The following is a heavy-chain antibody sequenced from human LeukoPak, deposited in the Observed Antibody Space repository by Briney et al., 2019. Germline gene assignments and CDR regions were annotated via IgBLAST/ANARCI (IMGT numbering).Heavy chain of an antibody. CDR3: ARSRYYDSSSFDP. CDR2: IYYSGST. V-gene: IGHV4-39*01. Sequence: SETLSLTCTVSGGSISSSSYYWGWIRQPPGKGLKWIGSIYYSGSTYYNPSLKSRVTISVDTSKNQFSLKLSSVTAADTAVYYCARSRYYDSSSFDPWGQGTLVTVSS. D-gene: IGHD3-22*01. J-gene: IGHJ5*02. CDR1: GGSISSSSYY.